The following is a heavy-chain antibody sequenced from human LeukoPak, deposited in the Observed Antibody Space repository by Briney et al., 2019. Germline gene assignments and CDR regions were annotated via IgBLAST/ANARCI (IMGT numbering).Heavy chain of an antibody. V-gene: IGHV3-30-3*01. J-gene: IGHJ4*02. CDR3: ARASEPTMIDY. CDR1: GFTFSSYA. CDR2: ISYDGSNK. D-gene: IGHD1-26*01. Sequence: PGRSLRLSCAASGFTFSSYAMHWVRQAPGKGLEWVAVISYDGSNKYYADSVKGRFTISRDNAKNTLHLQMNSLRAEDTAVYYCARASEPTMIDYWGQGTLVTVSS.